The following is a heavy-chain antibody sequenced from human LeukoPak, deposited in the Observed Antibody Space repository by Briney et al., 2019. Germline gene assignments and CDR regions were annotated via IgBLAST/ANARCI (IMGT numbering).Heavy chain of an antibody. D-gene: IGHD1-1*01. CDR1: GFTFSSYG. Sequence: PGGSLRLSCAASGFTFSSYGMHWVRQAPGKGLEWVAVISYDGSNKYYADSVKGRFTISRDNSKNTLYLQMNGLRAEDTAVYYCAKDRRGNAPRGAFDIWGQGTMVTVSS. CDR3: AKDRRGNAPRGAFDI. CDR2: ISYDGSNK. V-gene: IGHV3-30*18. J-gene: IGHJ3*02.